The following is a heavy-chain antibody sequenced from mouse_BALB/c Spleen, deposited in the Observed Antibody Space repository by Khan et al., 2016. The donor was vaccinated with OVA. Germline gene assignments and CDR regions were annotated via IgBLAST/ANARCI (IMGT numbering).Heavy chain of an antibody. CDR1: GYTFTTYT. CDR3: VREGGYYRSDGWFAY. J-gene: IGHJ3*01. V-gene: IGHV1-4*01. CDR2: IIPSNDYT. Sequence: QMQLEESGAELARPGASVKMSCKASGYTFTTYTIHWVKQRPGQGLEWIGYIIPSNDYTNYNQKFKDRATLNADKSSSTAYMQLSSLTSEDSAVYYCVREGGYYRSDGWFAYWGQGTMVTVSA. D-gene: IGHD2-14*01.